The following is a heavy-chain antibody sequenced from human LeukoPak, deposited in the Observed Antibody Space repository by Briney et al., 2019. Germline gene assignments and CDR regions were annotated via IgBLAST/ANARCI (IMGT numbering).Heavy chain of an antibody. J-gene: IGHJ4*02. CDR2: FDPEDGET. CDR1: GYTLTELS. V-gene: IGHV1-24*01. Sequence: ASVKVSCKVSGYTLTELSMHWVRQAPGKGLEWMGGFDPEDGETIYAQKFQGRVTMTEDTSTDTAYMELSSLRSEDTAVYYCATSSITMIVVPHYQYYFDYWGQGTPVTVSS. CDR3: ATSSITMIVVPHYQYYFDY. D-gene: IGHD3-22*01.